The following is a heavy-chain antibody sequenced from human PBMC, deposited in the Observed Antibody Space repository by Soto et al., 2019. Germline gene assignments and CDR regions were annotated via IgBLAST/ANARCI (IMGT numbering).Heavy chain of an antibody. D-gene: IGHD3-3*01. V-gene: IGHV3-21*01. CDR2: ISSSSSYI. Sequence: LRLSCAASGFTFSSYSMNWVRQAPGKGLEWVSSISSSSSYIYYADSVKGRFTISRDNAKNSLYLQMNSLRAEDTAVYYCARGDVLRFLEWSRTGGMDVGGQGTTVTVSS. J-gene: IGHJ6*02. CDR1: GFTFSSYS. CDR3: ARGDVLRFLEWSRTGGMDV.